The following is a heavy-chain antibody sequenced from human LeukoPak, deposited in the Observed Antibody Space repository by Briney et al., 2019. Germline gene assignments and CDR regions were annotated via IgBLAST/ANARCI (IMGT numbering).Heavy chain of an antibody. D-gene: IGHD3-22*01. V-gene: IGHV4-39*07. Sequence: KPSETLSLTCTVSGGSISSSSYYWGWIRQPPGKGLEWIGSIYYSGSTYYNPSLKSRVTISVDTSKNQFSLKLSSVTAADTAVYYCARGPSPRDSSGYWGPNWFDPWGQGTLVTVSS. CDR1: GGSISSSSYY. CDR2: IYYSGST. CDR3: ARGPSPRDSSGYWGPNWFDP. J-gene: IGHJ5*02.